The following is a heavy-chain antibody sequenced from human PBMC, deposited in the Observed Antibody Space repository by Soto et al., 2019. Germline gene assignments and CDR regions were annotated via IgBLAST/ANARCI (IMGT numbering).Heavy chain of an antibody. Sequence: QVQLVQSGAEVKKPGSSVKVSCKASGGTFSSYAISWVRQAPGQGLEWMGGIIPIFGTANYAQKFEGRVTITADESTSTGYMELSSLRSEDTAVYYCARREEMALYYFDYWGQGTLVTVSS. D-gene: IGHD1-26*01. CDR1: GGTFSSYA. V-gene: IGHV1-69*01. CDR2: IIPIFGTA. J-gene: IGHJ4*02. CDR3: ARREEMALYYFDY.